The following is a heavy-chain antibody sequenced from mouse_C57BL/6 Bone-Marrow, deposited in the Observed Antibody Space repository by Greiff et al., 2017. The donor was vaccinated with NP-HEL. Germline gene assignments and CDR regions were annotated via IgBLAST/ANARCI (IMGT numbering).Heavy chain of an antibody. Sequence: VQLQQSGAELARPGASVKMSCKASGYTFTSYTMHWVKQRPGQGLEWIGYINPSSGYTKYNQKFKDKATLTADKSSSTAYMQLSSLTSEDSAVYYCARRGYGSSFAYWGQGTLVTVSA. CDR1: GYTFTSYT. J-gene: IGHJ3*01. D-gene: IGHD1-1*01. CDR2: INPSSGYT. CDR3: ARRGYGSSFAY. V-gene: IGHV1-4*01.